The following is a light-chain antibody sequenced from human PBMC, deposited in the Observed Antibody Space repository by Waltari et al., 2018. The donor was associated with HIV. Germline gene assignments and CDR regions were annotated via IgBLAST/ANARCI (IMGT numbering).Light chain of an antibody. CDR1: CSNIGAGYG. V-gene: IGLV1-40*01. Sequence: QSVLTQPPSASGAPGQRVTISCAGSCSNIGAGYGVHWYQQLPGAAPKLRIYAINNRPSGVPDRFSGSKSGTSASLAITGLQAEDEAEYYCQSYDSSLSVIFGGGTKLTVL. J-gene: IGLJ2*01. CDR2: AIN. CDR3: QSYDSSLSVI.